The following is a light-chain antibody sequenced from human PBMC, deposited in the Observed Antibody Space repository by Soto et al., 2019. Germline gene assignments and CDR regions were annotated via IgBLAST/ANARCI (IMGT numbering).Light chain of an antibody. CDR1: QSVRSNF. CDR2: GAG. CDR3: QQYCSSPYT. Sequence: EIVLTQSPDTLSLSPGERATLSCRASQSVRSNFLAWYQQRPGQSPRLLIYGAGSRATGIPERISGSGSETDLTLTIYRLEPEDFEVYYCQQYCSSPYTFGQGTKLEIK. J-gene: IGKJ2*01. V-gene: IGKV3-20*01.